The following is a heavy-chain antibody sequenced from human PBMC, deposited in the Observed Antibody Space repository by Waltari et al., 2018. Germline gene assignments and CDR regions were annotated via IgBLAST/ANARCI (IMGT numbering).Heavy chain of an antibody. CDR1: GFHFRNYA. J-gene: IGHJ4*02. CDR3: AKHLTLDRGIGPYFDY. Sequence: EVQLLESGGGLVQHGGSLRLSCPATGFHFRNYAMSWVRQAPGKGLEWVSAISGSGDNTFYVDSVKGRFTISRDNSKNTLYLQMNSLRAEDTAVYYCAKHLTLDRGIGPYFDYWGQGTLVTVSS. D-gene: IGHD3-10*01. CDR2: ISGSGDNT. V-gene: IGHV3-23*01.